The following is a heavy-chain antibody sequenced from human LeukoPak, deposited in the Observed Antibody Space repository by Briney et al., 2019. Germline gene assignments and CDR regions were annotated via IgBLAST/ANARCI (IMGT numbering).Heavy chain of an antibody. CDR2: ISGYNDNT. V-gene: IGHV1-18*01. J-gene: IGHJ4*02. CDR1: GYTFSSYG. CDR3: ATGMGTHLGGY. Sequence: GASVKVSCKASGYTFSSYGITWVRQAPGQGLEWMGWISGYNDNTNYAQKLQGRVTMTTDTSTSTAYMELRSLRSDDTAVYYCATGMGTHLGGYWGQGTLVTVSS. D-gene: IGHD3-16*01.